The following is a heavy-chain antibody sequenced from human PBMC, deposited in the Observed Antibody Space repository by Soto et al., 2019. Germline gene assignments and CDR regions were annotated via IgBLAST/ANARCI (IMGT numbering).Heavy chain of an antibody. CDR1: GGSISSSSYY. V-gene: IGHV4-39*01. CDR3: ARHGLLWFGEHDY. CDR2: IYYSGST. J-gene: IGHJ4*02. D-gene: IGHD3-10*01. Sequence: SETLSLTCTVSGGSISSSSYYWGWIRQPPGKGLEWIGSIYYSGSTYYNPSLKSRVTISVDTSKNQFSLKLSSVTAADTAVYYCARHGLLWFGEHDYWGQGTLVTVSS.